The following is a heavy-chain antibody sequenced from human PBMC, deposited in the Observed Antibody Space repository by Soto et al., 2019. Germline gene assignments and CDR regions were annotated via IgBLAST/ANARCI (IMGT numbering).Heavy chain of an antibody. V-gene: IGHV3-30-3*01. J-gene: IGHJ4*02. Sequence: QVQLVESGGGVVQPGRSLRLSCAASGFTFSSYASHWVRQAPGKGLEWVAVISYDGSNKYYADSVKGRFTISRDNSNNTLYLQMNSLRAEDTAVYYCARDADSSGYYYGDYWGQGTLVTVST. CDR2: ISYDGSNK. D-gene: IGHD3-22*01. CDR3: ARDADSSGYYYGDY. CDR1: GFTFSSYA.